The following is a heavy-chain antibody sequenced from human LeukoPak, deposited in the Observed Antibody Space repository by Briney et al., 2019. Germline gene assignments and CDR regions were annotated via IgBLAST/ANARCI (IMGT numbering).Heavy chain of an antibody. Sequence: GGSLRLSCAASGFTFSDYYTSWIRQAPGKGLEWVSYISSSGSTIYYADSVKGRFTISRDNAKNSLYLQMNSLRAEDTAVYYCARGGQWLVPVDAFDIWGQGTMVTVSS. CDR1: GFTFSDYY. CDR2: ISSSGSTI. J-gene: IGHJ3*02. D-gene: IGHD6-19*01. CDR3: ARGGQWLVPVDAFDI. V-gene: IGHV3-11*04.